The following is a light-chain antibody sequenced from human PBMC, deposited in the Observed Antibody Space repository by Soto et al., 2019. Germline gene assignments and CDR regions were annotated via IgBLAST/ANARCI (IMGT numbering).Light chain of an antibody. CDR3: QQYDSYWM. CDR2: KAS. CDR1: QSISNW. V-gene: IGKV1-5*03. Sequence: DIQMTHSPSTLPASVGDRVTITFRSSQSISNWLAWYQQKPGKAPKLLIYKASLLESGVPSRFSGSGSGTEFTLTISSLQPDDFGTYFCQQYDSYWMFGQGTKVDIK. J-gene: IGKJ1*01.